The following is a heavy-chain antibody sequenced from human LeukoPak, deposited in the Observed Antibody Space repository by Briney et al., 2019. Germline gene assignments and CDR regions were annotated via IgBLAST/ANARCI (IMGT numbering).Heavy chain of an antibody. V-gene: IGHV1-69*06. J-gene: IGHJ4*02. CDR3: ARSYYDILTGYRDYYFDY. CDR2: IIPIFGTA. Sequence: SVKVSCKASGGTLSSYAISWVRQAPGQGLEWMGGIIPIFGTANYAQKFQGRVTITADKSTSTAYMELSSLRSEDTAVYYCARSYYDILTGYRDYYFDYWGQGTLVTVSS. D-gene: IGHD3-9*01. CDR1: GGTLSSYA.